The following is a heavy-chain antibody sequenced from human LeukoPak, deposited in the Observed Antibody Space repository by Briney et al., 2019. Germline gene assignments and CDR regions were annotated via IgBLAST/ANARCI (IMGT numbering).Heavy chain of an antibody. D-gene: IGHD2-2*01. CDR1: GFTFSSYA. CDR2: ISGSGGST. Sequence: GASLRLSCAASGFTFSSYAMTWVRQAQGKGLEWVSAISGSGGSTYYADSVKGRFTISRDNSKNTLYLQMNSLRAEDTAVYYCAKWKYCSSTSCYLRSYWFDPWGQGTLVTVSS. V-gene: IGHV3-23*01. CDR3: AKWKYCSSTSCYLRSYWFDP. J-gene: IGHJ5*02.